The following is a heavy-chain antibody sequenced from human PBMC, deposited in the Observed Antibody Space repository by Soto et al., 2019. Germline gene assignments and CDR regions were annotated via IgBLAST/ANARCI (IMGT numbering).Heavy chain of an antibody. CDR1: GFTFSSYA. V-gene: IGHV3-30-3*01. D-gene: IGHD1-26*01. CDR2: ISYDGSNK. Sequence: GGSLRLSCAASGFTFSSYAMHWVRQAPGKGLEWVAVISYDGSNKYYADSVKGRFTISRDNSRNTLYLQMNSLRAEDTAVYYCARDIRHLVGPMSRFDYWGQGTPVTVSS. J-gene: IGHJ4*02. CDR3: ARDIRHLVGPMSRFDY.